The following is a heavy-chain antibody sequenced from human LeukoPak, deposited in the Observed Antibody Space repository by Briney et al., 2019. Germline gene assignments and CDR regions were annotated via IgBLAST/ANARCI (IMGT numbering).Heavy chain of an antibody. J-gene: IGHJ4*02. CDR1: GFSFNNYA. CDR3: AKDLGRYRNNYFDY. V-gene: IGHV3-23*01. CDR2: ISGSGDST. D-gene: IGHD1-26*01. Sequence: GGSLRLSCAASGFSFNNYAIGWVRQAPGKGLEWVSAISGSGDSTYYADSVKGRFTISRDDSKNTLYLQMNSLRAEDTAVYYCAKDLGRYRNNYFDYWGQGTLVTVSS.